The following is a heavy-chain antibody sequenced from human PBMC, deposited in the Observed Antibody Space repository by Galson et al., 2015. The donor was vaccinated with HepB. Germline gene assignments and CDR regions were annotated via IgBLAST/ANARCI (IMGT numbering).Heavy chain of an antibody. CDR1: GSTFSSYS. V-gene: IGHV3-48*02. CDR2: ISSSSSTI. J-gene: IGHJ4*02. CDR3: ASRSSRKGMATITGVDY. Sequence: LRLSCAASGSTFSSYSMNWVRPAPGKGLEWVSYISSSSSTIYYADSVKGRFTISRDNAKNSLYLQMNSLRDEDTAVYYCASRSSRKGMATITGVDYWGQGTLVTVSS. D-gene: IGHD5-24*01.